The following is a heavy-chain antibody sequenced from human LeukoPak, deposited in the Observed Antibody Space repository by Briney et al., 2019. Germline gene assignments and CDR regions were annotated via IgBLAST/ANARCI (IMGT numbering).Heavy chain of an antibody. J-gene: IGHJ4*02. CDR3: AVVSGWYFDY. V-gene: IGHV3-72*01. CDR2: IRNKAKRYTT. Sequence: TGGSLRLSCAASGFTFSDHIMDWVRQAPGKGLEWIGRIRNKAKRYTTEYAASVKGRFTISRDDSKNSLYLDMNSLTTEDTAVYYCAVVSGWYFDYWGQGTLVTVSS. D-gene: IGHD6-19*01. CDR1: GFTFSDHI.